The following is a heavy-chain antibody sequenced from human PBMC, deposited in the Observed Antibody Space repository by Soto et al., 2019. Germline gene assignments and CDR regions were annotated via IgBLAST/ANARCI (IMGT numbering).Heavy chain of an antibody. D-gene: IGHD6-6*01. Sequence: QVHLQESGPGLVKPSETLSLTCTVSGGSVSSDTYYWGWIRQPPGKGLEWIGSIYYGGSTYYNSSLKSRVXIAVDTSKNQFSXXXSSXXXXXXXXXXXXXXXSSSSYNFYFYGMDVWGQGTTVTVSS. J-gene: IGHJ6*02. CDR2: IYYGGST. V-gene: IGHV4-39*01. CDR3: XXXXSSSSYNFYFYGMDV. CDR1: GGSVSSDTYY.